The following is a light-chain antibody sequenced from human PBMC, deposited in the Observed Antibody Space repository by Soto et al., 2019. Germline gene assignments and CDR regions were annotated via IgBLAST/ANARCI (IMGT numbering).Light chain of an antibody. Sequence: EIVLTQSPGTLSLSPGERATLSCRASQSVSSSYLAWYQQKPGPAPRLLIYGASSRATGIPDRFSGSGSGTDFTLTISRLEPEDFAVYYCQQYDSSPLAFGGGTKVDIK. CDR2: GAS. V-gene: IGKV3-20*01. J-gene: IGKJ4*01. CDR3: QQYDSSPLA. CDR1: QSVSSSY.